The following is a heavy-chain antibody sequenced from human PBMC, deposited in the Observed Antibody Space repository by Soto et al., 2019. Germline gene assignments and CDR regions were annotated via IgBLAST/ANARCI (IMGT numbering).Heavy chain of an antibody. D-gene: IGHD6-19*01. V-gene: IGHV3-33*01. CDR1: GFTFSSYG. CDR3: ARDPRYSSGWHPGGDFDY. CDR2: IWYDGSNK. Sequence: PGGSLRLSCAASGFTFSSYGMHWVRQAPGKGLEWVAVIWYDGSNKYYADSVKGRFTISRDNSKNTLYLQMSSLRAEDTAVYYCARDPRYSSGWHPGGDFDYWGQGTLVTVSS. J-gene: IGHJ4*02.